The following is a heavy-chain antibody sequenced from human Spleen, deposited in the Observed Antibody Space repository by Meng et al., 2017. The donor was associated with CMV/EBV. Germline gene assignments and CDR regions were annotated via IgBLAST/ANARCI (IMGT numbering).Heavy chain of an antibody. D-gene: IGHD1-26*01. CDR2: IYSGGTHS. Sequence: GESLKISCAASGFTFSSYEMNWVRQAPGKGLEWVSIIYSGGTHSFNADTVKGRFTISRDNSKNMLYLQMNSLRAEDTAVYYCAKHGSEDWFDPWGRGTLVTVSS. CDR3: AKHGSEDWFDP. J-gene: IGHJ5*02. V-gene: IGHV3-23*03. CDR1: GFTFSSYE.